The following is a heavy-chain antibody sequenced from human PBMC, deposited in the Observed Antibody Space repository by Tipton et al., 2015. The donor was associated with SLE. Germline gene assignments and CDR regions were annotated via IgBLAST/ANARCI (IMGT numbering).Heavy chain of an antibody. CDR2: IYSGGDT. CDR1: GFDVSNNY. V-gene: IGHV3-53*04. J-gene: IGHJ5*02. Sequence: VQLVQSGGGLVQPGGSLRLSCAASGFDVSNNYMTWVRQAPGKGLEWVSVIYSGGDTYYADSVKGRFTISRHNSENTLYLQMNSLRTEDTAVYFCARVGIAGTISNWIDPWGQGTLVTVSS. D-gene: IGHD1-26*01. CDR3: ARVGIAGTISNWIDP.